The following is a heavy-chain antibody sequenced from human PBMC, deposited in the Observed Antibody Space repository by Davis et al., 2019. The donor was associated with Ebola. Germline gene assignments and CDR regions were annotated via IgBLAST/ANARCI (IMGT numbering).Heavy chain of an antibody. CDR2: ISNSGST. V-gene: IGHV4-39*01. CDR3: ARQHYDVVSGYSTFEF. D-gene: IGHD3-16*01. J-gene: IGHJ4*02. CDR1: GGSISSSRFY. Sequence: SETLSLTCTVSGGSISSSRFYWGWIRQSPGKGLEWIGTISNSGSTYFNPSLKSRVTISVDTSKRQFSLNLSSVTAADTAVYYCARQHYDVVSGYSTFEFWGQGIPVTVSS.